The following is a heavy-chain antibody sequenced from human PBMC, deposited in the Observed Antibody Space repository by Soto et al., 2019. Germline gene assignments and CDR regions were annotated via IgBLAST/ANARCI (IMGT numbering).Heavy chain of an antibody. CDR1: GYTFTGYY. CDR2: INPNSGGT. V-gene: IGHV1-2*04. J-gene: IGHJ3*02. Sequence: ASVKVSCKASGYTFTGYYMHWVRQAPGQGLEWMGWINPNSGGTNYAQKFQGWVTMTRDTSISTAYMELSRLRSDDTAVYYCARATKLYFDASDIWGQGTMGTV. CDR3: ARATKLYFDASDI. D-gene: IGHD1-26*01.